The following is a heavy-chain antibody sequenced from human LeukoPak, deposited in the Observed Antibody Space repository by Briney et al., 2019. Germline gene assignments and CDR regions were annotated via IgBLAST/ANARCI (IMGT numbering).Heavy chain of an antibody. CDR3: ARDHYGGNLNDY. V-gene: IGHV3-7*01. J-gene: IGHJ4*02. Sequence: GGSLRLSCAASGFTFSSYGMHWVRQAPGKGLECVANIKQDGSEKYYVDSVKGRFTIFRDNAKNSLYLQMNSLRAEDTAVYYCARDHYGGNLNDYWGQGTLVTVSS. D-gene: IGHD4-23*01. CDR1: GFTFSSYG. CDR2: IKQDGSEK.